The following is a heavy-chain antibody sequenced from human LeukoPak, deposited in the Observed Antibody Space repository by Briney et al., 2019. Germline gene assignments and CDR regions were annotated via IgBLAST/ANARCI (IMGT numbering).Heavy chain of an antibody. CDR3: ASSGSYRFDY. CDR1: GFTFSDYY. J-gene: IGHJ4*02. Sequence: GGSLRLSCAASGFTFSDYYMSWIRQAPGKGLEWVAVISYDGSNKYYADSVKGRFTISRDNSKNTLYLQMNSLRDEDTAVYYCASSGSYRFDYWGQGTLVIVSS. D-gene: IGHD1-26*01. CDR2: ISYDGSNK. V-gene: IGHV3-30*03.